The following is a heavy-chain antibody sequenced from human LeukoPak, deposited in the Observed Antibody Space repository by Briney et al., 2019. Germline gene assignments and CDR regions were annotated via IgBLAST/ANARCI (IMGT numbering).Heavy chain of an antibody. J-gene: IGHJ4*02. CDR3: VRDYVWGTSNPDY. V-gene: IGHV3-7*01. CDR2: INQDGSKK. CDR1: GFTFSNFW. D-gene: IGHD3-16*01. Sequence: GGSLRLSCVASGFTFSNFWMSWVRQLPGGRLEWVGNINQDGSKKYYVDSLNGRVTLSRDNARNLVFLQMNSLGADDKAVYFCVRDYVWGTSNPDYWGQGTLVTVSS.